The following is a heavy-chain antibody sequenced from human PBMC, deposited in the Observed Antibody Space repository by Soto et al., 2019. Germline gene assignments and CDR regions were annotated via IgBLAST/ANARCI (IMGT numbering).Heavy chain of an antibody. CDR3: VRDPAGHGMDV. D-gene: IGHD3-10*01. Sequence: DVQLVESGGDLVQPGGSLRLSCAASGFTFSSYDMQWVRQVTGKGLEWVSSIGKGGDTYYADSVKGRFTISRENAKNSLYLQMSSLRAGDTGVYYCVRDPAGHGMDVWGQGTTVTVSS. V-gene: IGHV3-13*01. CDR1: GFTFSSYD. J-gene: IGHJ6*02. CDR2: IGKGGDT.